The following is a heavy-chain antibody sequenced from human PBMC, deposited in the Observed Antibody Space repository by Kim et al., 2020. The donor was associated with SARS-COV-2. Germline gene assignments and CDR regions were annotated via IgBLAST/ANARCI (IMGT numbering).Heavy chain of an antibody. CDR1: GGTFSSYA. Sequence: SVKVSCKASGGTFSSYAISWVRQAPGQGLEWMGRIIPILGIANYAQKFQGRVXMPXXKSTSTAYMGLSSXXSEDTAVYYCAGXPXXXXARRHNYYYYYMXXWGKGXXVTVSS. CDR2: IIPILGIA. CDR3: AGXPXXXXARRHNYYYYYMXX. D-gene: IGHD6-6*01. V-gene: IGHV1-69*04. J-gene: IGHJ6*03.